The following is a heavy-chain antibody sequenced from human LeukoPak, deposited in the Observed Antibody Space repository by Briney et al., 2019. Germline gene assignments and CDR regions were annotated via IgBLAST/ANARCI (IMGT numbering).Heavy chain of an antibody. CDR3: ARRRLWFGEIEPYNWFDP. J-gene: IGHJ5*02. D-gene: IGHD3-10*01. V-gene: IGHV4-38-2*02. Sequence: SETLSLTCTVSGYSISSGYYWCWIRQPPGKGLEWIGSIYHSGSTYYNPSLKSRVTISVDTSKNQFSLKLSSVTAADTAVYYCARRRLWFGEIEPYNWFDPWGQGTLVTVSS. CDR1: GYSISSGYY. CDR2: IYHSGST.